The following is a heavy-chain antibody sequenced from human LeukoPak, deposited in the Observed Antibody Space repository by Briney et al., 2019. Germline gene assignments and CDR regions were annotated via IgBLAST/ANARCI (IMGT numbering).Heavy chain of an antibody. V-gene: IGHV3-30*18. CDR3: AKDPPYFQH. CDR1: GFTVSSNY. Sequence: GGSLRLSCAASGFTVSSNYMSWVRQAPGKGLEWVAVISYDGSNKYYADSVKGRFTISRDNSKNTLYLQMNRLRAEDTAVYYCAKDPPYFQHWGQGTLVTVSS. CDR2: ISYDGSNK. J-gene: IGHJ1*01.